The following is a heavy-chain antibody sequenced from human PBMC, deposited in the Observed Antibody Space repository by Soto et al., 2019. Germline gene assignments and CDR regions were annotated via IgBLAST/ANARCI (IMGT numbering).Heavy chain of an antibody. CDR2: INSDGTDT. Sequence: GGSLRLSCAASGFTFSSSWMHWVRQAPGKGLVWVSHINSDGTDTNYADSVKGRFTISRDNAKNTVYLQMNSLRAEDTAVYYCARDWSYALNYWGQGSLVTVSS. CDR1: GFTFSSSW. J-gene: IGHJ4*02. V-gene: IGHV3-74*01. D-gene: IGHD3-16*01. CDR3: ARDWSYALNY.